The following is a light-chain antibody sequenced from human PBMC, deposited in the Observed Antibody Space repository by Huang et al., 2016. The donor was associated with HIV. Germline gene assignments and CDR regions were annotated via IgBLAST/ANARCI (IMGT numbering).Light chain of an antibody. CDR1: QDIDAY. V-gene: IGKV1-27*01. CDR2: AAS. J-gene: IGKJ1*01. Sequence: DIQMTQSPSSLSASIGDRITISCRASQDIDAYLAWYQHKPGKVPNLLIYAASTLQSCVPSRFSGSGSGTNFTLTIGRLQPEDVGSYYCQKYNDVPRTFGHGTKVEIK. CDR3: QKYNDVPRT.